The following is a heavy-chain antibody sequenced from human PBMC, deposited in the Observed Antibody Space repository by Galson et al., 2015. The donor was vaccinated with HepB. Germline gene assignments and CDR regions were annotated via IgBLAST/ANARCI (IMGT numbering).Heavy chain of an antibody. CDR1: GDSVSSNSAA. J-gene: IGHJ4*02. CDR2: TYYRSKWYN. Sequence: CAISGDSVSSNSAAWNWIRQSPSRGLEWLGRTYYRSKWYNDYAVSVKSRITINPDTSKNQFSLQLNSVTPEDTAVYYCARDRGVVVAAEFDYWGQGTLVTVSS. D-gene: IGHD2-15*01. CDR3: ARDRGVVVAAEFDY. V-gene: IGHV6-1*01.